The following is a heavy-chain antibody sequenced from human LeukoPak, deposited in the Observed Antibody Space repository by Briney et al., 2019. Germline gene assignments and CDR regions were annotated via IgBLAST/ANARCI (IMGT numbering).Heavy chain of an antibody. V-gene: IGHV3-53*01. J-gene: IGHJ4*02. CDR1: GFTVSSNC. CDR2: IYSGGST. D-gene: IGHD2-2*01. Sequence: GGSLRLSCAASGFTVSSNCMSWVRQAPGKGLEWVSVIYSGGSTYYADSVKGRFTISRDNSKNTLYLQMNSLRAEDTAVYYCARVRKEYQLLLFDYWGQGTLVTVSS. CDR3: ARVRKEYQLLLFDY.